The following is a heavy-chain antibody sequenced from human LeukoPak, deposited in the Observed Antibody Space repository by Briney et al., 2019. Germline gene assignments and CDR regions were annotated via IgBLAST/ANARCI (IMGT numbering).Heavy chain of an antibody. Sequence: SETLSLTCTVSGGSISSYYWSCIRQPPGKGLEWIGYIYYSGSTNYNPSLKSRVTISVDTSKSQFSLKLSSVTAADTAVYFCAKYGNSGWVIDNWGQGTLVTVSS. CDR3: AKYGNSGWVIDN. J-gene: IGHJ4*02. CDR1: GGSISSYY. D-gene: IGHD6-19*01. V-gene: IGHV4-59*08. CDR2: IYYSGST.